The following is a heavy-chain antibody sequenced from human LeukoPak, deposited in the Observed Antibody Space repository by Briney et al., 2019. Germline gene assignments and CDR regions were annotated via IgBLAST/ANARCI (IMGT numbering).Heavy chain of an antibody. D-gene: IGHD3/OR15-3a*01. CDR1: GGSISSYY. CDR3: ARDLWAGPHADAFDI. V-gene: IGHV4-4*07. CDR2: IYTSGST. J-gene: IGHJ3*02. Sequence: SETLSLTCTVSGGSISSYYWSWIRQPAGKGLEWIGRIYTSGSTNYNPSLKSRITMSVDTSKNQFSLKLSSVTAADTAVYYCARDLWAGPHADAFDIWGRGTMVTVSS.